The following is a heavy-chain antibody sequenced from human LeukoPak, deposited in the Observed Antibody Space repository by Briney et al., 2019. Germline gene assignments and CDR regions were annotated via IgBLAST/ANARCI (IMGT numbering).Heavy chain of an antibody. CDR3: ARGYYDSSGYYRLLSAGMDV. CDR1: GFTFSSYG. V-gene: IGHV3-33*01. CDR2: IWYDGSNK. J-gene: IGHJ6*02. D-gene: IGHD3-22*01. Sequence: GGTLRLSCAASGFTFSSYGMHWVRQAPGKGLEWVAVIWYDGSNKYYADSVKGRFTISRDNSKNTLSLQMNSLRAEDTAVYYCARGYYDSSGYYRLLSAGMDVWGQGTTVTVS.